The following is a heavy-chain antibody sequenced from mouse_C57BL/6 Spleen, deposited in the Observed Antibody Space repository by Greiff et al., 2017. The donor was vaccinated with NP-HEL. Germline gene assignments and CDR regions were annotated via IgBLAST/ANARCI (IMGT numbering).Heavy chain of an antibody. D-gene: IGHD2-3*01. CDR2: IHPNSGST. J-gene: IGHJ4*01. V-gene: IGHV1-64*01. CDR1: GYTFTSYW. CDR3: ARDSYDGYYDAMDY. Sequence: QVQLQQPGAELVKPGASVKLSCKASGYTFTSYWMHWVKQRPGQGLEWIGMIHPNSGSTNYNEKFKSKATLTVDKSSSTAYMQLSSLTSEDSAVYYCARDSYDGYYDAMDYWGQGTSVTVSS.